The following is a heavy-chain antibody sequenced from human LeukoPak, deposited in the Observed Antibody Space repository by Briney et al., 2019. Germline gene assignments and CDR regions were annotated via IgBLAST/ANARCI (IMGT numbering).Heavy chain of an antibody. D-gene: IGHD2-2*01. CDR3: ARDGYCSSTSCYYFDY. J-gene: IGHJ4*02. CDR1: GFTFSNYW. CDR2: INSDGSST. Sequence: PGGSLRLSCAASGFTFSNYWIHWVRQAPGKGLVWVSHINSDGSSTSYADSVKGRFTISRDNAKNTLYLQMNSLRAEDTAVYYCARDGYCSSTSCYYFDYWGQGTLVTVSS. V-gene: IGHV3-74*01.